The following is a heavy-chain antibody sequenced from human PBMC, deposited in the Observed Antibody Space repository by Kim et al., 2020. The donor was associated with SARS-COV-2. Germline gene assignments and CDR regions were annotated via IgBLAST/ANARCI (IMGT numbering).Heavy chain of an antibody. V-gene: IGHV4-39*01. CDR3: ARICTTGTSYYYYGMDV. D-gene: IGHD1-1*01. Sequence: SETLSLTCTVSGGSISSSSYYWGWIRQPPGKGLEWIGSIYYSGSTYYNPSLKSRVTISVDTSKNQFSLKLSSVTAADTAVYYCARICTTGTSYYYYGMDVWGQGTTVTVS. CDR1: GGSISSSSYY. J-gene: IGHJ6*02. CDR2: IYYSGST.